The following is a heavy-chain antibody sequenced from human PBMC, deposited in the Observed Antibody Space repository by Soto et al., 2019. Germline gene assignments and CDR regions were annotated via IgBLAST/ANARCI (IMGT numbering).Heavy chain of an antibody. V-gene: IGHV3-49*04. D-gene: IGHD3-16*01. CDR2: SRRNAYGGTT. Sequence: GGSLRLSCTPSGFTFGDYALSWVRQAPGKGLEWVGVSRRNAYGGTTDYAASVKGRFTISRDDSKSISYLQMNSLRTEDTALYYCTRASSLDFDFWGQGXLVTVYS. CDR3: TRASSLDFDF. CDR1: GFTFGDYA. J-gene: IGHJ4*02.